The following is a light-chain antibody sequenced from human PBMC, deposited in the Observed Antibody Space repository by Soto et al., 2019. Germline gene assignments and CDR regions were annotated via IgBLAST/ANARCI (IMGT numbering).Light chain of an antibody. CDR2: EVS. J-gene: IGLJ1*01. Sequence: QSALTQPASVSGSPGQSITISCTGTSSDVGGYNFVSWYQQHPGKAPKLMIYEVSNRPSGVSNRFSVSKSGNTASLTISALQAEDEADYYCSSYRSSSSYVFGTGTKLTVL. V-gene: IGLV2-14*01. CDR1: SSDVGGYNF. CDR3: SSYRSSSSYV.